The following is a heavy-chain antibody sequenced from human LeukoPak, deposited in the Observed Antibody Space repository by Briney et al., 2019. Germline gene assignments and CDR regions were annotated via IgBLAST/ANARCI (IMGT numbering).Heavy chain of an antibody. Sequence: ASVKVSCKASGYTFTDYYIHWVRQAPGQGLEWMGRINLNSGDTYYAQNFQDRVTMTGDTSISTAYLELSSLRSDDTAVFYCARSYFDVLTNYYMWLAPWGQGTLVTVSS. CDR2: INLNSGDT. V-gene: IGHV1-2*06. CDR3: ARSYFDVLTNYYMWLAP. CDR1: GYTFTDYY. J-gene: IGHJ5*02. D-gene: IGHD3-9*01.